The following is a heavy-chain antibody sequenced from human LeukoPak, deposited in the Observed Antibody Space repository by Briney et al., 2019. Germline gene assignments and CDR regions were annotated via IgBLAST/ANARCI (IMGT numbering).Heavy chain of an antibody. D-gene: IGHD3-3*01. J-gene: IGHJ6*03. CDR3: ARDRQSITIFGVLIPIYMDV. V-gene: IGHV3-21*01. CDR1: GFIFSSYT. Sequence: GGSLRLSCAASGFIFSSYTMNWDRQAPGKGLEWVSFISSSSSYIYHADSVKGRFTISRDNAKNSLYLQMNSLRAEDTAVYYCARDRQSITIFGVLIPIYMDVWGKGTTVTVSS. CDR2: ISSSSSYI.